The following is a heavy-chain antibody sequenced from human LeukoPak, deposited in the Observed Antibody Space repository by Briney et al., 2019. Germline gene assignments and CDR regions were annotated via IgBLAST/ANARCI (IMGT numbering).Heavy chain of an antibody. CDR2: IYYSGST. J-gene: IGHJ4*02. Sequence: SETLSLTCTVSGGSISSYYWSWIRQPPGKGLEWIGYIYYSGSTNYNPSLKSRVTISVDTSKNQFSLKLSSVTAADTAVYYCARLYDILTGIPDYWGQGTLVTVSS. CDR3: ARLYDILTGIPDY. CDR1: GGSISSYY. V-gene: IGHV4-59*08. D-gene: IGHD3-9*01.